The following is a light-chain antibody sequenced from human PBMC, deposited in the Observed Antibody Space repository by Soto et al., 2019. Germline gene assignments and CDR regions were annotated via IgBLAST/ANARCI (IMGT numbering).Light chain of an antibody. CDR1: SSDVGGYNY. J-gene: IGLJ1*01. CDR3: SSYTSSSTLYV. Sequence: QSALTQPASVSGSPGQSITISCTGTSSDVGGYNYVFWYQQHPGKAPKLMIYDVSNRPSGVSNRFSGSKSGNTASLTISGLQAEDEADYYCSSYTSSSTLYVFGIGTKVTVL. CDR2: DVS. V-gene: IGLV2-14*01.